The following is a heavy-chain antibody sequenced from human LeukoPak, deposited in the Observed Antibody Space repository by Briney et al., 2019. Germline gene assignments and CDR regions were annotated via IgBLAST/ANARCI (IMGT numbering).Heavy chain of an antibody. D-gene: IGHD1-1*01. CDR1: GGSISSYY. J-gene: IGHJ6*02. CDR2: IYYSETT. Sequence: SENLSFTCTVSGGSISSYYWSWLRQPPGKGLEWIGYIYYSETTNYNPSLNSRVTISVDTSKNQFSLKLSSVTAADTAVYYCARGTLDIYYYYGMDVWGQGTTVTVSS. V-gene: IGHV4-59*01. CDR3: ARGTLDIYYYYGMDV.